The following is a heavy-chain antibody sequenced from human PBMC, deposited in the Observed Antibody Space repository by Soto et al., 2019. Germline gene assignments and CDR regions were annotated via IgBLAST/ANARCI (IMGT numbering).Heavy chain of an antibody. V-gene: IGHV3-30-3*02. D-gene: IGHD6-19*01. CDR1: EFSFSSYV. CDR3: AKKGGGSGSYDYLDN. CDR2: IAHDGNIK. Sequence: QVQLVESGGGVVQPGTSLRLSCELSEFSFSSYVLHWVRQTPGRGLEWVAVIAHDGNIKIYADSVKGRFTISRDNSKNTLFLQMNSLTTEDTAVYYCAKKGGGSGSYDYLDNWGQGTLVTVSS. J-gene: IGHJ4*02.